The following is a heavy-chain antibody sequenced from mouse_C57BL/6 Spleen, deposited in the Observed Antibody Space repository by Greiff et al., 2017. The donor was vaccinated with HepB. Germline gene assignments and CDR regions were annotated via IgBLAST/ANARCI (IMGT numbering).Heavy chain of an antibody. D-gene: IGHD1-1*01. J-gene: IGHJ1*03. CDR1: GYSITSDY. Sequence: EVQLVESGPGLAKPSQTLSLTCSVTGYSITSDYWNWIRKFPGNKLEYMGYISYSGSTSYNPSLKSRISITRDTSKNQYYLQLNSVTTEDTAPYYWARAFNYGSSYRDWYFEGWGTGTTVTVSS. CDR2: ISYSGST. CDR3: ARAFNYGSSYRDWYFEG. V-gene: IGHV3-8*01.